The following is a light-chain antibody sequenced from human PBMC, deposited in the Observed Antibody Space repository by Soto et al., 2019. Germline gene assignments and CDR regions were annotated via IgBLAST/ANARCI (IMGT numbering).Light chain of an antibody. CDR2: DVT. CDR3: SSYRSLDIGV. Sequence: QSALAQPRSVSGSPGQSVTISCSGTSSDVGGYNSVSWYQQFPGKAPKLMIYDVTKRPSGVPDRFSGSKSGNTASLTISGLQAEDEADYYCSSYRSLDIGVFGTGTKLTVL. CDR1: SSDVGGYNS. V-gene: IGLV2-11*01. J-gene: IGLJ1*01.